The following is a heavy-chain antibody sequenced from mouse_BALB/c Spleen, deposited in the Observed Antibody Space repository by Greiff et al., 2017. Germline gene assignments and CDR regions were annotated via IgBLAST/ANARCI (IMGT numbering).Heavy chain of an antibody. CDR2: IWAGGST. Sequence: QVQLQQSGPGLVAPSQSLSITCTVSGFSLTSYGVHWVRQPPGKGLEWLGVIWAGGSTNYNSALMSRLSISKDNSKSQVFLKMNSLQTDDTAMYYCARGESLLRLRDAMDYWGQGTSVTVSS. V-gene: IGHV2-9*02. CDR3: ARGESLLRLRDAMDY. D-gene: IGHD1-2*01. CDR1: GFSLTSYG. J-gene: IGHJ4*01.